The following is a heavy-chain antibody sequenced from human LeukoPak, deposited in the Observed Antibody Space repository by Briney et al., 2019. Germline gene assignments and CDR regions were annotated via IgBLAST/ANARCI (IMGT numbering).Heavy chain of an antibody. Sequence: ASVKVSCKASGYTFTSYGISWVRQAPGQGLEWMGWISAYNGNTNYAQKFQGRVTITRNTSISTAYMELSSLRSEDTAVYYCARTPRAYDILTGYHYYYYYYMDVWGKGTTVTVSS. V-gene: IGHV1-18*01. CDR2: ISAYNGNT. CDR3: ARTPRAYDILTGYHYYYYYYMDV. D-gene: IGHD3-9*01. J-gene: IGHJ6*03. CDR1: GYTFTSYG.